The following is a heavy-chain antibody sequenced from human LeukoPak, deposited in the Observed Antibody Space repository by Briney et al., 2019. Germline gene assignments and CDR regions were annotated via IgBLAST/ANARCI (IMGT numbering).Heavy chain of an antibody. D-gene: IGHD6-13*01. CDR3: ARDGRIAAAGMYY. J-gene: IGHJ4*02. CDR2: IWYDGSNK. CDR1: GSTFSSYG. V-gene: IGHV3-33*01. Sequence: GGSLRLSCAASGSTFSSYGMHWVRQAPGKGLEWVAVIWYDGSNKYYADSVKGRFTISRDNSKNTLYLQMNSLRAEDTAVYYCARDGRIAAAGMYYWGQGTLVTVSS.